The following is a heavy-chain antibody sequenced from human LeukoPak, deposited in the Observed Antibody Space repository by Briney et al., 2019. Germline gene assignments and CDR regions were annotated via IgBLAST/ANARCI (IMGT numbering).Heavy chain of an antibody. Sequence: GGSLRLSCAGFGFTFIDYSMTWVRQAPGKGLEWVSSISTSSTFIFYAESVKGRFTISRDNAQSSVYLQMNSLRAEDTAVYYCAREGSGWFDPWDQGTLVTVSS. CDR1: GFTFIDYS. J-gene: IGHJ5*02. D-gene: IGHD3-10*01. CDR3: AREGSGWFDP. CDR2: ISTSSTFI. V-gene: IGHV3-21*01.